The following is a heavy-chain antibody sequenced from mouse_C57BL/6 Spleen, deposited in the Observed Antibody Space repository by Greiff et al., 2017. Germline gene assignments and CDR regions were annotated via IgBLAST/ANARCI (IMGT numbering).Heavy chain of an antibody. Sequence: EVHLVESGGGLVKPGGSLTLSCAASGFTFSSYTMSWVRQTPEKRLEWVATISGGGGNTSYQDSVKGRFTISRDNAKNTLYLQMSSRRSEDTALYYCARHDGSRGDYYAMDYWGQGTSGTVSS. CDR3: ARHDGSRGDYYAMDY. CDR2: ISGGGGNT. CDR1: GFTFSSYT. D-gene: IGHD1-1*01. J-gene: IGHJ4*01. V-gene: IGHV5-9*01.